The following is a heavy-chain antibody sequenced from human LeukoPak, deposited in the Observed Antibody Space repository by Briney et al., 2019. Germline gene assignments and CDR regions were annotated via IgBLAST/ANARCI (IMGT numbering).Heavy chain of an antibody. Sequence: ASVKVSCKASGYTFTNYGISWVRQAPGQGLEWMGWISAYNGNTHYAQNLQGRVTMTTDTSTSTAYMELKSLRSDDTAVYYCARAQRYFDWLDGGAFDYWGQGTLVTVSS. J-gene: IGHJ4*02. CDR1: GYTFTNYG. D-gene: IGHD3-9*01. CDR3: ARAQRYFDWLDGGAFDY. V-gene: IGHV1-18*01. CDR2: ISAYNGNT.